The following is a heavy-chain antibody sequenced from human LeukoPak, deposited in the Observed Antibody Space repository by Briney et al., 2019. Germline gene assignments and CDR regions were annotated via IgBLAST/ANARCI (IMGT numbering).Heavy chain of an antibody. CDR3: ARTCCSSTSCYPPENNWFDP. CDR1: GGSFSGYY. D-gene: IGHD2-2*01. V-gene: IGHV4-34*01. CDR2: INHSGST. J-gene: IGHJ5*02. Sequence: SETLSLTCAVYGGSFSGYYWSWIRQPPGKGLEWIGEINHSGSTNYNPSLKSRVTISVDTSKNQFSLKLSPVTAADTAVYYCARTCCSSTSCYPPENNWFDPWGQGTLVTVSS.